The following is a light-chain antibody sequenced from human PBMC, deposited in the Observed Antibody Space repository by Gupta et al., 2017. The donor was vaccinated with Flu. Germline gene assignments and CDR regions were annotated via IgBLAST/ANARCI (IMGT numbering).Light chain of an antibody. CDR2: GNT. Sequence: QSVLTQPPSVSGAPGQRVPILCTGSSSNIGASYNVQWYQQLPGTAPKLPTYGNTNLPSGVPDRFSGSTSGTSASPSITSASLAITGLQAEDEADYYCQSSDSSLSGYVFGTGTKVTVL. V-gene: IGLV1-40*01. J-gene: IGLJ1*01. CDR3: QSSDSSLSGYV. CDR1: SSNIGASYN.